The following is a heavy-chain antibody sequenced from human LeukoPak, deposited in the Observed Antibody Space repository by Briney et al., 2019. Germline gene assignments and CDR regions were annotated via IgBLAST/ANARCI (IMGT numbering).Heavy chain of an antibody. CDR1: GFTFSSYA. Sequence: QSGGSLRLSCAASGFTFSSYAMYWVRQAPGKGLEYVSAITSNGGSTYYANSVKGRFTISRDNSKNTRYLQMGSLGAEDMAVYYCARGNSVTYHFYGLDVWGQGTTVTVSS. CDR3: ARGNSVTYHFYGLDV. CDR2: ITSNGGST. J-gene: IGHJ6*02. D-gene: IGHD4-17*01. V-gene: IGHV3-64*01.